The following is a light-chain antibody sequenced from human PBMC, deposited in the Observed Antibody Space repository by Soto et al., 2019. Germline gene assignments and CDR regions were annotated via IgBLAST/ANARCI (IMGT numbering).Light chain of an antibody. CDR1: QSARSY. CDR3: QQYGGSVPWT. V-gene: IGKV3-20*01. CDR2: GAA. Sequence: EIVLSQSPATLSLSTGERATLYCRVSQSARSYLAWYQQKPGQPPRLLIYGAASSATGVPDRFTGSGSGTDFTPTNTRLEPEDFAVYYCQQYGGSVPWTFGQGTKVDIK. J-gene: IGKJ1*01.